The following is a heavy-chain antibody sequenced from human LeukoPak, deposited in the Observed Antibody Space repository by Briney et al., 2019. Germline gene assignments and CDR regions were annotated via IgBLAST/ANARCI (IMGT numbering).Heavy chain of an antibody. J-gene: IGHJ4*02. D-gene: IGHD3-22*01. CDR2: ISSSSSTI. CDR1: GFTFSSYS. Sequence: PGGSLRLSCAASGFTFSSYSMNWVRQAPGKGLEWVSYISSSSSTIYYADSVKGRFTISRDNAKNSLYLQMNSLRAEDTAVYYCAREVVVSPHSSDFDYWGQGTLVTVSS. CDR3: AREVVVSPHSSDFDY. V-gene: IGHV3-48*01.